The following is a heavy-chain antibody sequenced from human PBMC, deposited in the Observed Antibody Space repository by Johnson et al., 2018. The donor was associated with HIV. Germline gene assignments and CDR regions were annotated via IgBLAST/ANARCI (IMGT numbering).Heavy chain of an antibody. J-gene: IGHJ3*02. CDR3: ARGGSSTSLDAFDI. D-gene: IGHD2-2*01. CDR2: ISYDGSNK. Sequence: QVQLVESGGGVVQPGRSLRLSCAASGFTFSSYAMHWVRQAPGKGLEWVAVISYDGSNKYYADSVTVRFTISRDNSKNTLYLQMNSLRAEDTAVYYCARGGSSTSLDAFDIWGQGTMVTGSS. CDR1: GFTFSSYA. V-gene: IGHV3-30-3*01.